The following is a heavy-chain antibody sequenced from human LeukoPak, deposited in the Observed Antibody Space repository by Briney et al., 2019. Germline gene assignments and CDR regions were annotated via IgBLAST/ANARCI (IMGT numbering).Heavy chain of an antibody. V-gene: IGHV3-30*18. D-gene: IGHD3-16*01. Sequence: GGSLRLSCAASGFTFSSYGMHWVRQAPGKGLEWVAVISYDGSNKYYADSVKGRFTISRDNSKNTLYLQMNSLRAEDTAVYYCAKDLPGGGGYPWGQGTLVTVSS. J-gene: IGHJ5*02. CDR2: ISYDGSNK. CDR1: GFTFSSYG. CDR3: AKDLPGGGGYP.